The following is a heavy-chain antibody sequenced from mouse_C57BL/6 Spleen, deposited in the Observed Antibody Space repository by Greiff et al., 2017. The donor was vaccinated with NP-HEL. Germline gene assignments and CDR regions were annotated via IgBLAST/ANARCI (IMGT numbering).Heavy chain of an antibody. D-gene: IGHD1-1*01. Sequence: QVQLKESGAELVRPGASVKLSCKASGYTFTDYYINWVKQRPGQGLEWIARIYPGSGNTYYNEKFKGKATLTAEKSSSTAYMQLSSLTSEDSAVYFCARGGLLGDWGQGTLVTVSA. CDR1: GYTFTDYY. CDR3: ARGGLLGD. J-gene: IGHJ3*01. CDR2: IYPGSGNT. V-gene: IGHV1-76*01.